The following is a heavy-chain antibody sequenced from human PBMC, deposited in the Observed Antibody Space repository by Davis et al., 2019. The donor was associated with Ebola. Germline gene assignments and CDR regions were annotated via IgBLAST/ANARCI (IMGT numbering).Heavy chain of an antibody. CDR2: INPDSAGT. CDR3: AKGAGGWFDS. D-gene: IGHD3-10*01. J-gene: IGHJ5*01. Sequence: ASVKVSCKASGYTFTGHFIHWVRQAPGQGLEWMGWINPDSAGTNYAQKFQGRITLSRDTSISTAYMELSSLRSDDTAVYYCAKGAGGWFDSWGQGTLVTVSS. V-gene: IGHV1-2*02. CDR1: GYTFTGHF.